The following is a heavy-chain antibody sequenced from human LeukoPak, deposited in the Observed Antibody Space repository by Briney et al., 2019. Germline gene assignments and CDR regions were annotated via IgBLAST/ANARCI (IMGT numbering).Heavy chain of an antibody. CDR1: GFTFSHYA. CDR3: ARAYYDSSGGMDV. CDR2: ISGSGANT. J-gene: IGHJ6*02. V-gene: IGHV3-23*01. Sequence: PGGSLRLSCAASGFTFSHYAMSWVRQAPGKGLEWVSGISGSGANTYYADSVKGRFTISRDNSKSTLYLQMSSLRAEDTALYYCARAYYDSSGGMDVWGQGTTVTVSS. D-gene: IGHD3-22*01.